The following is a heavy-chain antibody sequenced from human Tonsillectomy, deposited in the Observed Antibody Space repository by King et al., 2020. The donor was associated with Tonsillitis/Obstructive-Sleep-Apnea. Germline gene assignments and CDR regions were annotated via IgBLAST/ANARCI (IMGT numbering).Heavy chain of an antibody. V-gene: IGHV4-34*01. CDR3: AGGREDIVVVPAAIQAAVDY. Sequence: VQLQQWGAGLLKPSETLSLTCAVYGGSFSGYYWSWIRQPPGKGLEWIGEINHSGSTNYNPSLKSRVTITVDTSTNQFSLKLSSVTAADTAGYYCAGGREDIVVVPAAIQAAVDYWGQGTLVTVSS. J-gene: IGHJ4*02. CDR1: GGSFSGYY. D-gene: IGHD2-2*02. CDR2: INHSGST.